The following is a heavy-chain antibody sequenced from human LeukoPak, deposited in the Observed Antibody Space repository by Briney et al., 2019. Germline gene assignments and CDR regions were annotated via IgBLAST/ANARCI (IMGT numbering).Heavy chain of an antibody. V-gene: IGHV3-23*01. CDR2: ISGSGGST. D-gene: IGHD3-22*01. CDR1: GFTFSSYA. J-gene: IGHJ4*02. CDR3: AKGPFNQYYYDSSGYYYDLIHDY. Sequence: GGSLRLSCAASGFTFSSYAMSWVRQAPGKGLEWVSAISGSGGSTYYADSVKGRFTISRDNSKNTLYLQMNSLRAEDTAVYYCAKGPFNQYYYDSSGYYYDLIHDYWGQGTLVTASS.